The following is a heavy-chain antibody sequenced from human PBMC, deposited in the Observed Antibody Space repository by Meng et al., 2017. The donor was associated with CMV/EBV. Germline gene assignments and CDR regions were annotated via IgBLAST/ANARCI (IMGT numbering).Heavy chain of an antibody. V-gene: IGHV3-15*01. Sequence: GESLKISCAASGFTFSNAWMSWVRQAPGKGLEWVGRIKGKTDGGTTDYAAPVKGRFTISRDISKSTLYLQMNSLRAEDSALYYCAKDTFPDTSGLYRSEHFDHWGQGTLVTVSS. CDR1: GFTFSNAW. CDR2: IKGKTDGGTT. D-gene: IGHD3-22*01. CDR3: AKDTFPDTSGLYRSEHFDH. J-gene: IGHJ4*02.